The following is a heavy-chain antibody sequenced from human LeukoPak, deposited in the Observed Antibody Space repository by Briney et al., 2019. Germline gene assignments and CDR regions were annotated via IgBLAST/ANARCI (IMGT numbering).Heavy chain of an antibody. CDR2: TWCDGSNK. D-gene: IGHD5-12*01. V-gene: IGHV3-33*01. CDR3: ARGGKSAFYYGKDV. Sequence: GRSLRLSCAASGFTFSSYGMHWRRQAPRKGLEGVASTWCDGSNKYYADSVRGRFTISRDNSKNTLYLQMNSLRAEDTAAYYCARGGKSAFYYGKDVWGQGTTVTVSS. J-gene: IGHJ6*02. CDR1: GFTFSSYG.